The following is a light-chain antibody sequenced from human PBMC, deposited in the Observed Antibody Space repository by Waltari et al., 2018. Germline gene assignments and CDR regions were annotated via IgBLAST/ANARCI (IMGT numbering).Light chain of an antibody. CDR1: ASISLY. CDR2: GAS. J-gene: IGKJ2*01. V-gene: IGKV1-39*01. CDR3: QQSLTTPYT. Sequence: DIQLTQSPSSLSASAGGRVPITCRASASISLYLNWYQQKPGKAPNLLLYGASALRTGVPSRFSGSGSGTDFTLTITSLQPDDFAVYICQQSLTTPYTFGQGTKLE.